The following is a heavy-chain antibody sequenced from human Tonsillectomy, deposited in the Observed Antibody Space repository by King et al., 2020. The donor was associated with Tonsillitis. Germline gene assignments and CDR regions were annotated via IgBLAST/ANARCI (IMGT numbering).Heavy chain of an antibody. D-gene: IGHD3-3*01. CDR3: ARDSLGVAFDY. J-gene: IGHJ4*02. CDR2: IIPILGMA. V-gene: IGHV1-69*09. Sequence: QLVQSGAEVKKPGSSVKVSCKASGDTFSSYAISWVRQAPGQGLEWMGRIIPILGMANYDQKFQGRVTITADKSTSTAYMELSSLRSEDTAVYYCARDSLGVAFDYWGQGTLVTVSS. CDR1: GDTFSSYA.